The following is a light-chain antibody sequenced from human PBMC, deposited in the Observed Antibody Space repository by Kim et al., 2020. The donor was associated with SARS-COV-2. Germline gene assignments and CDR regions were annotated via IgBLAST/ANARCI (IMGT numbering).Light chain of an antibody. Sequence: VSVALGQTARITCGGNNIGSKKVHWYQQKPGQAPVLVIYRDSNRPSGIPERFSGSNSGNTATLTISRAQAGDEADYYCQVWDSSVVFGGGTQLTVL. CDR3: QVWDSSVV. J-gene: IGLJ2*01. V-gene: IGLV3-9*01. CDR2: RDS. CDR1: NIGSKK.